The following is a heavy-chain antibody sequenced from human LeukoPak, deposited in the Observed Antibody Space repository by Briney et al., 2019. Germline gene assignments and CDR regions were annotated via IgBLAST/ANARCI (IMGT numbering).Heavy chain of an antibody. J-gene: IGHJ4*02. CDR2: ISSSGSTI. CDR1: GFTFSSYE. V-gene: IGHV3-48*03. CDR3: ASIPNYDILTGYYF. Sequence: GGSLRLSCAASGFTFSSYEMNWVRQAPGKGLEWVSYISSSGSTIYYADSVKGRFTISRDNAKNSLYLQMNSLRAEDTAVYYCASIPNYDILTGYYFWGQGTLVTVSS. D-gene: IGHD3-9*01.